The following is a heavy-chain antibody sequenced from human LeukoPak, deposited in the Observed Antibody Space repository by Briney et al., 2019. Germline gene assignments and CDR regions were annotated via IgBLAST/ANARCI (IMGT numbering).Heavy chain of an antibody. J-gene: IGHJ4*02. CDR1: GFTFSSYA. V-gene: IGHV3-23*01. CDR2: ITRSGGST. CDR3: AKRLGSTDY. Sequence: GGSLRLSCAASGFTFSSYAMNWVRQAPGKGLEWVSSITRSGGSTYYADSVKGRFTISRDNSKNTLYLQMNSLRAEGTAVYYCAKRLGSTDYWGQGTLVTVSS. D-gene: IGHD3-10*01.